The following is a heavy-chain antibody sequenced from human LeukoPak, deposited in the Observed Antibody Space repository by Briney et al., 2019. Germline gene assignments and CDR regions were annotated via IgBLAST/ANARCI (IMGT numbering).Heavy chain of an antibody. V-gene: IGHV3-30*04. J-gene: IGHJ4*02. CDR2: ISYDGSNK. CDR1: GFTFSSYA. CDR3: ARDPELQLKGYYFDY. Sequence: GGSLGLSCAASGFTFSSYAMHWVRQAPGKGLEWVAVISYDGSNKYYADSVKGRFTISRDNSKNTLYLQMNSLRAEDTAVYYCARDPELQLKGYYFDYWGQGTLVTVSS. D-gene: IGHD5-18*01.